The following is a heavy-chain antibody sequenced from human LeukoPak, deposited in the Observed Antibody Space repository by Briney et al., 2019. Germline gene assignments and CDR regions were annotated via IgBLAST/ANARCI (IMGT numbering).Heavy chain of an antibody. D-gene: IGHD6-13*01. J-gene: IGHJ4*02. CDR3: TRKGAAAFFDY. CDR1: GFIFNNAW. CDR2: IKSKTDGGTT. Sequence: GGSLRLSCAASGFIFNNAWMSWVRQAPGKGLEWVGRIKSKTDGGTTDYAAPVKGRFTISRDDSKNTVYLQMNSLKTEDTAVYYCTRKGAAAFFDYWGQGTLVTVSS. V-gene: IGHV3-15*01.